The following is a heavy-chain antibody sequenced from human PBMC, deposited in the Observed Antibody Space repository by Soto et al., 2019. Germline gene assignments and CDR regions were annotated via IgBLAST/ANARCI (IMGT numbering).Heavy chain of an antibody. CDR1: GYTFTSDG. D-gene: IGHD1-26*01. J-gene: IGHJ4*02. V-gene: IGHV1-18*04. CDR2: ITVNSGNT. CDR3: ARASIYGTYYYFDH. Sequence: GASVKVSCKASGYTFTSDGITWVRQAPGQGLEWMGWITVNSGNTHYAQKLQGRVTMTTDTSTTTAYMELWSLRSDDTAVYYCARASIYGTYYYFDHWRQGTPVTVSS.